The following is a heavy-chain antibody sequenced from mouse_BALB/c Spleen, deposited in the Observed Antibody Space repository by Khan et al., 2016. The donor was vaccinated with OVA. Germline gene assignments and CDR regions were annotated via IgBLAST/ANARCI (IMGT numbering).Heavy chain of an antibody. CDR1: GYSITSDYA. Sequence: EVQLQESGPGLVKPSQSLSLTCTVTGYSITSDYAWNWIRQFPGNKLEWMGYISYSGSTTYNPSLKSRISITRDTSKDQFFLQLTSVTSEDTATYYCASELGRYYTMDYWGQGTSVTVS. J-gene: IGHJ4*01. CDR2: ISYSGST. CDR3: ASELGRYYTMDY. V-gene: IGHV3-2*02. D-gene: IGHD4-1*01.